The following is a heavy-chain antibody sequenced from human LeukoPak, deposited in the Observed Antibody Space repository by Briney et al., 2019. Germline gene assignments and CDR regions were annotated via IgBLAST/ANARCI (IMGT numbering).Heavy chain of an antibody. D-gene: IGHD6-13*01. Sequence: GSLRLSCVASGFTFSSYSMSWVRQAPGKGLEWVSGISGSGGTTYYADSVKGRFTISRDDSKSTMYLQMNNLRVEDTAVYYCAKSRVATGTFYFDYWGQGTLVTASS. CDR3: AKSRVATGTFYFDY. CDR1: GFTFSSYS. CDR2: ISGSGGTT. J-gene: IGHJ4*02. V-gene: IGHV3-23*01.